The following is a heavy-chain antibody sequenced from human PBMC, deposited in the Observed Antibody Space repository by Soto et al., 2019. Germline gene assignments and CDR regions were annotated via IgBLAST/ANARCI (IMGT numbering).Heavy chain of an antibody. V-gene: IGHV1-3*01. CDR3: AKDFDYYYYAMDV. CDR2: INAGNGNT. CDR1: GYTFTSYA. Sequence: ASVKVSCKASGYTFTSYAIHWLRQAPGQRLEWMGWINAGNGNTKYSQKFQGRVTISRDTSASTAYMELSSLISEDSAVYYCAKDFDYYYYAMDVWGQGTTVTVSS. J-gene: IGHJ6*02.